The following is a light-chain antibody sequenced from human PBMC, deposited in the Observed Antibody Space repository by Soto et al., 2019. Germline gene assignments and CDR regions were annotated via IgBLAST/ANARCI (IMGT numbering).Light chain of an antibody. Sequence: QSVLTQPPSVSGSPGQSVTISCTGTSSDIGSYNRVSWYQQPPGTTPKLIIYEVHNRPSGVPDRFSGSKSGNTASLTISGLQPEDEADYYCSSFTTARTWVFGGGTKVTVL. CDR1: SSDIGSYNR. CDR2: EVH. J-gene: IGLJ3*02. V-gene: IGLV2-18*02. CDR3: SSFTTARTWV.